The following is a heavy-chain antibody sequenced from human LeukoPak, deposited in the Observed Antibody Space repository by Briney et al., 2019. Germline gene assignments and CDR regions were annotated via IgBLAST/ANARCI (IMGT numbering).Heavy chain of an antibody. D-gene: IGHD3-22*01. V-gene: IGHV3-23*01. Sequence: PGGSLRLSCAASGFTFSSYAMSWVRQAPGKGLEWVSTISGSGGSTYYADSVKGRFTISRDNSKNTLYLQMNSLRAEDTAVYYCAKVVFAGYYDSSGYLGYWGQGTLVTVSS. CDR2: ISGSGGST. CDR1: GFTFSSYA. J-gene: IGHJ4*02. CDR3: AKVVFAGYYDSSGYLGY.